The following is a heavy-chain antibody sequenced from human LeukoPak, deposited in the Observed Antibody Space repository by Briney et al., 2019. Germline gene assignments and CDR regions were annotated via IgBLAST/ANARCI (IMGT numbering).Heavy chain of an antibody. D-gene: IGHD3-10*01. V-gene: IGHV3-21*01. CDR1: GFTFSSYE. CDR3: ARSYYYGSGSYFALDY. Sequence: AGGSLRLSCAASGFTFSSYEMSWVRQAPGKGLEWVASISSSSSYIYYADSVKRRFTISRDNAKNSLYLQMNSLRAEDTAVYYCARSYYYGSGSYFALDYWGQGTLVTVSS. CDR2: ISSSSSYI. J-gene: IGHJ4*02.